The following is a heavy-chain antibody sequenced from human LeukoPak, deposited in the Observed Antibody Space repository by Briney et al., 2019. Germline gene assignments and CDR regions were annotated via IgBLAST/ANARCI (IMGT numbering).Heavy chain of an antibody. CDR1: GDSVSSNSAA. CDR2: TYYRSKWYN. CDR3: ARGPQPSYYDYVWGSLSLGGYMDV. Sequence: SQTLSLTCAISGDSVSSNSAARNWIRQSPSRGLEWLGRTYYRSKWYNDYAVSVKSRITINPDTSKNQFSLQLNSVTPEDTAVYYCARGPQPSYYDYVWGSLSLGGYMDVWGKGTTVTVSS. J-gene: IGHJ6*03. D-gene: IGHD3-16*01. V-gene: IGHV6-1*01.